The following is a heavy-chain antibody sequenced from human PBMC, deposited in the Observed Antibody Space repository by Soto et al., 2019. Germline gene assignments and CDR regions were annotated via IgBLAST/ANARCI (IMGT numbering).Heavy chain of an antibody. CDR3: ARGITIFGVVSWYFDL. J-gene: IGHJ2*01. CDR2: IYYSGST. D-gene: IGHD3-3*01. V-gene: IGHV4-39*01. CDR1: GGSISSSSYY. Sequence: LSLTCTVSGGSISSSSYYWGWIRQPPGKGLEWIGSIYYSGSTYYNPSLKSRVTISVDTSKNQFSLKLSSVTAADTAVYYCARGITIFGVVSWYFDLWGRGTLVTVSS.